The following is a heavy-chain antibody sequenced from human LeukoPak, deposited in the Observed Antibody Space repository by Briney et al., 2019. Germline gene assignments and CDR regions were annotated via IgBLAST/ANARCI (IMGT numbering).Heavy chain of an antibody. CDR1: GYTFSSYG. CDR3: ARGRHSGSWDEDFDY. CDR2: ISPNNGDT. V-gene: IGHV1-18*01. J-gene: IGHJ4*02. Sequence: ASVKVSCKASGYTFSSYGISWVRQAPGQGLEWVGWISPNNGDTNYAQKLQGRVTMTTDTSTSTAYMELRSLRSDDTAVYTCARGRHSGSWDEDFDYWGQGTLVTVSS. D-gene: IGHD6-13*01.